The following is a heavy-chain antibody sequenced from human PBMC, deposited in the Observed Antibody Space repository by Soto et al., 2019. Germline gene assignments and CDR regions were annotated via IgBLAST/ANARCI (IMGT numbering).Heavy chain of an antibody. D-gene: IGHD5-12*01. CDR2: IYWDDDK. Sequence: QITLKESGPTLVKPTQTLTLTCTFSGFSLSTSGVGVGWIRQPPGKALEWLALIYWDDDKRYSPSLKSRLTIPKDTAKNQVVLTMTNMDPVDTATYYCAHEASGYDHLYYFDYWGQGTLVTVSS. V-gene: IGHV2-5*02. CDR3: AHEASGYDHLYYFDY. J-gene: IGHJ4*02. CDR1: GFSLSTSGVG.